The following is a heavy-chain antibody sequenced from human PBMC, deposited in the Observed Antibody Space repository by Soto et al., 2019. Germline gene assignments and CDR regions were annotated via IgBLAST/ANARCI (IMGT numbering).Heavy chain of an antibody. CDR2: NSGST. CDR3: ASTGYFGYLPGDY. V-gene: IGHV4-59*08. J-gene: IGHJ4*02. D-gene: IGHD3-9*01. Sequence: SETLSLTCTVSGVSISSYYWSWIRQPPGKGLEWIGYNSGSTNYNPSLKSRVSISVDTSKNQFSLKLSSVTAADTAVYYCASTGYFGYLPGDYWGQGILVTVSS. CDR1: GVSISSYY.